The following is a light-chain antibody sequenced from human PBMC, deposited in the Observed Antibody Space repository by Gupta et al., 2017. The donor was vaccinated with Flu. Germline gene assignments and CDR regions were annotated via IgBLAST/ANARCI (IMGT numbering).Light chain of an antibody. V-gene: IGKV3-15*01. CDR3: LTYNDCPGT. Sequence: PATLSVSPGERATLSCRASQSVGSNVAGYQQKPGQAPRFRIYGASSRAAGIPARVSGGGSGTEFTLTISSLQSEDFAVYDCLTYNDCPGTFGQGTKVEIQ. J-gene: IGKJ1*01. CDR2: GAS. CDR1: QSVGSN.